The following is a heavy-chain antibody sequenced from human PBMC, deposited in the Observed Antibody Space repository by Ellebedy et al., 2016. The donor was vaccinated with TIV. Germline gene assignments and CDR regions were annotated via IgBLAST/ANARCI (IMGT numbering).Heavy chain of an antibody. D-gene: IGHD3-22*01. CDR3: ARGGARSLIGWLSV. J-gene: IGHJ4*02. CDR1: GYTFTSYG. CDR2: ISAYNGNT. Sequence: ASVKVSXXASGYTFTSYGISWVRQAPGQGLEWMGWISAYNGNTNYAQKLQGRVTMTTDTSTSTAYMELRSLRSDDTAVYYCARGGARSLIGWLSVWGQGTLVTVSS. V-gene: IGHV1-18*01.